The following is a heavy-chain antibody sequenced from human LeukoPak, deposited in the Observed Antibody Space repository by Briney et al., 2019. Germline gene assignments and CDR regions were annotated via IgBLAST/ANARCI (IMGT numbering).Heavy chain of an antibody. J-gene: IGHJ4*02. CDR2: ISISGSTI. CDR1: GFTFGYYE. V-gene: IGHV3-48*03. D-gene: IGHD3-10*01. Sequence: GGSLRLSCATSGFTFGYYEMNWVRQAPGKGLEWVSYISISGSTIYYADSVKGRFTISRDNAKNSLYLQMNSLRAEDTAVYYCAGFDYYGSESYYNHFDSWGQGTLVTVSS. CDR3: AGFDYYGSESYYNHFDS.